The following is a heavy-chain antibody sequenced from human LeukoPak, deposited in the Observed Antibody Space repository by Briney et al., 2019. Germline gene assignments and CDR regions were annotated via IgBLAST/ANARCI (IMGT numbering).Heavy chain of an antibody. CDR1: GYTFTSYD. CDR2: MNPNSGNT. CDR3: ARIRDSRVRGVKNNWFDP. V-gene: IGHV1-8*01. Sequence: ASVKVSCKASGYTFTSYDINWVRQATGQGLEWMGWMNPNSGNTGYAQKFQGRVTMTRNTSISTAYMELSSLRSEDTAVYYCARIRDSRVRGVKNNWFDPWGQGTLVTVSS. J-gene: IGHJ5*02. D-gene: IGHD3-10*01.